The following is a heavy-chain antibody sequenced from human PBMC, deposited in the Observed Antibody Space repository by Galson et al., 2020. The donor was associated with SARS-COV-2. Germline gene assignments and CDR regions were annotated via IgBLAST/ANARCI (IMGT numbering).Heavy chain of an antibody. CDR2: IAHDGGLK. V-gene: IGHV3-30*04. CDR3: ARDVSGGASDI. CDR1: GFTFANYA. Sequence: GGSLRLSCAASGFTFANYAIHWVRQAPGKGLEWVAVIAHDGGLKVYADSVKGRFTISRDNSENMLFLQMNSLRVDDTAVYYCARDVSGGASDIWGQGTMVTVSS. J-gene: IGHJ3*02. D-gene: IGHD1-26*01.